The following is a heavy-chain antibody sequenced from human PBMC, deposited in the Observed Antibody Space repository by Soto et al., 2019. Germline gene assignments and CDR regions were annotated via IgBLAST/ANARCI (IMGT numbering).Heavy chain of an antibody. CDR3: AKDNDMWFSDTSGYLVY. D-gene: IGHD3-22*01. Sequence: GGSLRLSCAASGFTFSSYAMSWVRQAPGQGLEWVSSISGSGGSTYYADSVKGRFTISRDNSKNTLYLQVNSLRAEDTAVYYCAKDNDMWFSDTSGYLVYWGQGTLVTVSS. CDR2: ISGSGGST. J-gene: IGHJ4*02. CDR1: GFTFSSYA. V-gene: IGHV3-23*01.